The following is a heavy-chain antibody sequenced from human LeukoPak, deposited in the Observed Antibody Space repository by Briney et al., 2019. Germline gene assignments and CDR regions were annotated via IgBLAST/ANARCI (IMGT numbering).Heavy chain of an antibody. CDR3: ARGRGTFRYYFDY. CDR2: IWYDGSNK. D-gene: IGHD3-16*01. Sequence: PGRSLRLSCAASGFTFSSYGMHWVRQAPGKGREWVAVIWYDGSNKYYADSVKGRFTISRDNSKNTLYLQMNSLRAEDTAVYYCARGRGTFRYYFDYWGQGTLVTVSS. CDR1: GFTFSSYG. V-gene: IGHV3-33*01. J-gene: IGHJ4*02.